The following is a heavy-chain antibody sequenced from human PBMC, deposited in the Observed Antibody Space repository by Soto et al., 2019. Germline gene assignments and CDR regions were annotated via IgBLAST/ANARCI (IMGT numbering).Heavy chain of an antibody. CDR2: ISYDGSNK. V-gene: IGHV3-30*18. CDR3: AKALFTAMVSGYYYGMDV. D-gene: IGHD5-18*01. J-gene: IGHJ6*02. CDR1: GFTFSSYG. Sequence: GGSLRLSCAASGFTFSSYGMHWVRQAPGKGLEWVAVISYDGSNKYYADSVKGRFTISRDNSKNTLYLQMNSLRAEDTAVYYCAKALFTAMVSGYYYGMDVWGQGTTVTVSS.